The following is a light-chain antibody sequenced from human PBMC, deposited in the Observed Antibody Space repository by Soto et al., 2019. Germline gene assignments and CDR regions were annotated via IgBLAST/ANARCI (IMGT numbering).Light chain of an antibody. J-gene: IGKJ1*01. CDR2: DSF. Sequence: ENVLTQSPGTLSLSPGQRATLSCRAGQRVSSTYLAWYQQKPGQAPKLLIFDSFKRATSIPDRFSGSGSGTDFSLTISRLQPDDFAVYYCQQFETSPWTFGQGTRVEMK. V-gene: IGKV3-20*01. CDR1: QRVSSTY. CDR3: QQFETSPWT.